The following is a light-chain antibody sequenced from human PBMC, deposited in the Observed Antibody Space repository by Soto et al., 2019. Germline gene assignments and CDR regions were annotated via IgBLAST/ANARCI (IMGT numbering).Light chain of an antibody. Sequence: VLTQPASVSGSPGQSITISCTGISSDVGGYNFVSWYQLPPGKAPKLMIYEVSNRPSGVSNRFSGSKSDNTASLTISGLQTEDEADYYCSSYTSSSTYVFGTGTKVTVL. CDR3: SSYTSSSTYV. CDR1: SSDVGGYNF. V-gene: IGLV2-14*01. CDR2: EVS. J-gene: IGLJ1*01.